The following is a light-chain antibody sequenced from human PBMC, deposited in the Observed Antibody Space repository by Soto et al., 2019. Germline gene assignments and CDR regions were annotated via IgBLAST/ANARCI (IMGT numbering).Light chain of an antibody. CDR3: QQYNSYSLT. CDR2: DAS. CDR1: QSISSW. Sequence: DIQMTQSPSTLSASVGDRVTITCRASQSISSWLAGYQQKPGKAPKLLIYDASSLESGVPSRFSGSGSGTEFALTISSLRPDDLATYYCQQYNSYSLTFGGGTKVEIK. V-gene: IGKV1-5*01. J-gene: IGKJ4*01.